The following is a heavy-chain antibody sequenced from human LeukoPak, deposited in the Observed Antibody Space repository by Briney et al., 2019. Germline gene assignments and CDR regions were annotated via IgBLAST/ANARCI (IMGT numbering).Heavy chain of an antibody. J-gene: IGHJ4*02. V-gene: IGHV3-23*01. CDR2: IGASGGGT. D-gene: IGHD4-11*01. CDR1: GFTFSTYA. Sequence: GGSLRLSCAASGFTFSTYAMIWVRQAPGKGLDWVSAIGASGGGTYYADSVKGRFTISRDNSRSTLHLQMNSLRAEDTAVYYCARDRTAVKVLDYWGQGTLVTVSS. CDR3: ARDRTAVKVLDY.